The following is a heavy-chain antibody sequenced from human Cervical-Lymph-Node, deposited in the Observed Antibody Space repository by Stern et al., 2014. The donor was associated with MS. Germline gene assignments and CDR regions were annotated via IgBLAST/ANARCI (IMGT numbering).Heavy chain of an antibody. CDR3: ARQNMVRGVTELDF. V-gene: IGHV1-46*01. CDR1: GYTFSIYY. J-gene: IGHJ4*02. Sequence: QVQLVQSGTEVKKSGASVKVSCKASGYTFSIYYMHWVRQAPGQGLEWLGIINPATGGTTYAQKFQDRVTMTNDTSTNTLYLEMSSLISEDTAVYYCARQNMVRGVTELDFWGQGTLVTVSS. D-gene: IGHD3-10*01. CDR2: INPATGGT.